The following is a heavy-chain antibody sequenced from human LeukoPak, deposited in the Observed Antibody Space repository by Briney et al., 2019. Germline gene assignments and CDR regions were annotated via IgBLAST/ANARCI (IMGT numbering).Heavy chain of an antibody. Sequence: SETLSLTCTVSGGSISSGSYYWSWIRQPAGKGLEWIGRIYTSGSTNYNPSLKSRVTISVDTSKNQFSLKLSSVTAADTAVYYCARAPRNLVTMGFYFDYWGQGTLVTVSS. CDR2: IYTSGST. V-gene: IGHV4-61*02. CDR1: GGSISSGSYY. J-gene: IGHJ4*02. D-gene: IGHD3-10*01. CDR3: ARAPRNLVTMGFYFDY.